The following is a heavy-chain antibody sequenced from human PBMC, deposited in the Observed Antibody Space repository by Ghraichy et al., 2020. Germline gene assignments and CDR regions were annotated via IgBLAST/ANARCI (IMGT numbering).Heavy chain of an antibody. J-gene: IGHJ4*02. CDR3: AKDLGGVEMATTSDY. Sequence: GGSLRLSCAASGFTFSSYGMHWVRQAPGKGLEWVAVISYDGSNKYYADSVKGRFTISRDNSKNTLYLQMNSLRAEDTAVYYCAKDLGGVEMATTSDYWGQGTLVTVSS. CDR1: GFTFSSYG. D-gene: IGHD5-24*01. V-gene: IGHV3-30*18. CDR2: ISYDGSNK.